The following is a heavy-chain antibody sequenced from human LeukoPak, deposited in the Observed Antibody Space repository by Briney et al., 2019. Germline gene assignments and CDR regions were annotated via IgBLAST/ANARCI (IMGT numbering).Heavy chain of an antibody. CDR2: MNPNSGNT. J-gene: IGHJ4*02. CDR3: ARKGRNSSGWSPFDY. CDR1: GYTFTSYD. D-gene: IGHD6-19*01. Sequence: ASVKVSCKPSGYTFTSYDINWVRQATGQGLEWMGWMNPNSGNTGYAQKFQGRVTMTRNTSISTAYMDLKSLRSEDTAVYYCARKGRNSSGWSPFDYWGQGSLVTVSS. V-gene: IGHV1-8*01.